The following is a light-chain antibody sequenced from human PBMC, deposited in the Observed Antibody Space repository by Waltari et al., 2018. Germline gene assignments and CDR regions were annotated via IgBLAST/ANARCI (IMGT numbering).Light chain of an antibody. CDR3: ATWDDSLTGWV. CDR2: RNN. Sequence: QSVLTQPPSASGTPGQRVTISCSGSSSNIGSYYVYWYQQLSGTAPKLLIYRNNERPSGVPDRFSGSKSGTSASLTITGLRSEDEAHYYCATWDDSLTGWVFVGGTKLAVL. J-gene: IGLJ3*02. CDR1: SSNIGSYY. V-gene: IGLV1-47*01.